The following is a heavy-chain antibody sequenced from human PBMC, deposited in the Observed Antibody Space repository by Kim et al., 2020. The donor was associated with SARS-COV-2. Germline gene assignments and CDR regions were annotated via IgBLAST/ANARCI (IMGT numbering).Heavy chain of an antibody. J-gene: IGHJ6*02. D-gene: IGHD3-16*01. V-gene: IGHV4-4*07. CDR3: ARGGRPAYYYYGMDV. Sequence: NPSLKTRVTMSVDTSKNQFSLNLTSGTAGDTAVYYCARGGRPAYYYYGMDVWGQGTTVTVSS.